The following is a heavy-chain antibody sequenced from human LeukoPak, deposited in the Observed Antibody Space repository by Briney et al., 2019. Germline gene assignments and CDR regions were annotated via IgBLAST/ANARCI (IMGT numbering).Heavy chain of an antibody. V-gene: IGHV4-4*07. CDR2: IYTSGST. Sequence: PSETLSLTCTVSGGSISSYYWSWIRQPAGKGLEWIGRIYTSGSTNYNPSLKSRVTMSVDTSKNQFSLKLSSVTAADTAVYYCARDREGYYYDSTRYYFDYWGQGTLVTVSS. CDR3: ARDREGYYYDSTRYYFDY. D-gene: IGHD3-22*01. J-gene: IGHJ4*02. CDR1: GGSISSYY.